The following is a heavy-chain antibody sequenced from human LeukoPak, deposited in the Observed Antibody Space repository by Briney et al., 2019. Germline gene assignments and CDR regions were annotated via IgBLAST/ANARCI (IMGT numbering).Heavy chain of an antibody. J-gene: IGHJ5*02. CDR1: GGSLSSYY. CDR3: AREAYSSSWSNWFDP. CDR2: IYYSGST. V-gene: IGHV4-59*01. D-gene: IGHD6-13*01. Sequence: PETLSLTCTVSGGSLSSYYWSWIRQPPGKGLEWIGYIYYSGSTNYNPSLKSRVTISVDTSKNQFSLKLSSVTAADTAVYYCAREAYSSSWSNWFDPWGQGTLVTVSS.